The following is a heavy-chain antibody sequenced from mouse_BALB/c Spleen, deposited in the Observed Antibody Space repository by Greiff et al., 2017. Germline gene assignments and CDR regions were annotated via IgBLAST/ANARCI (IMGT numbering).Heavy chain of an antibody. J-gene: IGHJ3*01. CDR2: ILPGSGST. CDR1: GYTFSSYW. Sequence: QVQLQQSGAELMKPGASVKISCKATGYTFSSYWIEWVKQRPGHGLEWIGEILPGSGSTNYNEKFKGKATFTADTSSNTAYMQLSSLTSEDSAVYYCAPPYDYEGFAYWGQGTLVTVSA. V-gene: IGHV1-9*01. D-gene: IGHD2-4*01. CDR3: APPYDYEGFAY.